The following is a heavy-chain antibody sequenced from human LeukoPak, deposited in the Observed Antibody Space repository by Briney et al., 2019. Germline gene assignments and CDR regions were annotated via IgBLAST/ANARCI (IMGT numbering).Heavy chain of an antibody. V-gene: IGHV3-13*01. Sequence: GGSLRLSCAASGFTFSRYEIHWVRQGTGRGLEWVSAIGTAGDTFYEGSVKGRFTISRENAKNSVYLQMNSLRAGDTAVYYCAREVMGNDRGAIDIWGQGTMVTVSS. CDR3: AREVMGNDRGAIDI. J-gene: IGHJ3*02. CDR2: IGTAGDT. CDR1: GFTFSRYE. D-gene: IGHD2-21*01.